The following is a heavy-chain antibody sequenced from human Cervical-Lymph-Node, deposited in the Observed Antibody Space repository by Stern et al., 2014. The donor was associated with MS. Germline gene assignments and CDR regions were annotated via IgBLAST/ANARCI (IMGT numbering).Heavy chain of an antibody. CDR2: IIPKHAMT. J-gene: IGHJ3*01. CDR3: GKERETWVGYDSRSGRQGYAFDV. D-gene: IGHD3-22*01. V-gene: IGHV1-69*09. CDR1: GSTFNSHS. Sequence: QVQLVQSGAEVRKPGSSVRVSCRASGSTFNSHSVNWVRQAPGKGLEWMGRIIPKHAMTNYAQNFHGRVTLAADNPTNTAYMELSGLRSEDSAIYYCGKERETWVGYDSRSGRQGYAFDVWGQGTMVTVSA.